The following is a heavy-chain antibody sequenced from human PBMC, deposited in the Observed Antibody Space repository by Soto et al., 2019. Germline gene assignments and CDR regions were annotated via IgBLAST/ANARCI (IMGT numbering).Heavy chain of an antibody. Sequence: EVQLVESGGGLVQPGGSLRLSCAASGFTFSSFWLHWVRQAPGGGLLWVSRINSDGSNTNYADSVKGRFTISRDTAKNTLYLQMTTLRAEDTAVYYRARGGVPAAMSYWGQGTLVTVSS. D-gene: IGHD2-2*01. CDR3: ARGGVPAAMSY. V-gene: IGHV3-74*01. J-gene: IGHJ4*02. CDR1: GFTFSSFW. CDR2: INSDGSNT.